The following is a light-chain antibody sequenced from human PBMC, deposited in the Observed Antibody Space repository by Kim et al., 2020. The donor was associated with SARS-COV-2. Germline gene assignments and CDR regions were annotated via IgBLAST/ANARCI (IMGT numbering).Light chain of an antibody. J-gene: IGKJ1*01. CDR1: QSISSW. CDR2: KAS. Sequence: GDRVTITCRASQSISSWLAWYQHKPGKAPKLLIYKASSLESGVPSRFSGTGSGTEFTLTISSLQPDDFATYYCQQYKSSSRTFGQGTKVDIK. V-gene: IGKV1-5*03. CDR3: QQYKSSSRT.